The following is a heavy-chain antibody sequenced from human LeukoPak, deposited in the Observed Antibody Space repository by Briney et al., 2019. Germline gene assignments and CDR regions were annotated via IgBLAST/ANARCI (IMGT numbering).Heavy chain of an antibody. V-gene: IGHV1-69*13. CDR3: ARDLRGYDELDY. J-gene: IGHJ4*02. CDR2: IIPIFGTA. D-gene: IGHD5-12*01. CDR1: GGTFSSYA. Sequence: ASVKVSCKASGGTFSSYAISWVRQAPGQGLEWMGGIIPIFGTANYAQKFQGRVTITADESTSTAYMELSSLRSEDTAVYYCARDLRGYDELDYWGQGTPVTVSS.